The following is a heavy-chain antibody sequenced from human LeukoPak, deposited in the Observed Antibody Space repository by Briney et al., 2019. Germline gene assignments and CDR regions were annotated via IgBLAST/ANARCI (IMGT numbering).Heavy chain of an antibody. Sequence: SETLSLTCSVSGYPISSGFYWGWIRQPPGKGLEWIGSIHQSGYTYYNASLMSRVTISVDTSKNQFSLNLRSVAAADTAVYYCARDPRFSPFDNWGHGTLVTVSS. CDR2: IHQSGYT. CDR3: ARDPRFSPFDN. CDR1: GYPISSGFY. J-gene: IGHJ4*03. V-gene: IGHV4-38-2*02.